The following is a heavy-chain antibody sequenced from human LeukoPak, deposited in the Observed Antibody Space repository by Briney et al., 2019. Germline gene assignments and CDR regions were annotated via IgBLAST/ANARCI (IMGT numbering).Heavy chain of an antibody. D-gene: IGHD4-17*01. Sequence: PGGSLRLSYAASGFIFSSYAMSWVRQAPGKGLEWVSAISGSGGTTYYADSVKGRFTISRDNSKNTLYLQMNSLRAEDTAEYYCAKVSSFTTVYWGQGTLVTVSS. CDR2: ISGSGGTT. V-gene: IGHV3-23*01. J-gene: IGHJ4*02. CDR3: AKVSSFTTVY. CDR1: GFIFSSYA.